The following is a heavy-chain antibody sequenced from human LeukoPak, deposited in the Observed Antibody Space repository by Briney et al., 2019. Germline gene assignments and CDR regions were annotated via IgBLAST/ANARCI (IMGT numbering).Heavy chain of an antibody. CDR3: AREIEYSSSSGWFDP. CDR1: GASIRSCY. V-gene: IGHV4-59*01. CDR2: IYYSGST. J-gene: IGHJ5*02. D-gene: IGHD6-6*01. Sequence: SETLSLTCTVSGASIRSCYWSWIRQPPGKGLEWIGYIYYSGSTNYNPSLKSRVTISVDTSKNQFSLKLSSVTAADTAVYYCAREIEYSSSSGWFDPWGQGTLVTVSS.